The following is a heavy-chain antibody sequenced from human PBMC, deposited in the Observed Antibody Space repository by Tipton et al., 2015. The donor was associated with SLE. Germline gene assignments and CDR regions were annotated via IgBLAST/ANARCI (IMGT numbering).Heavy chain of an antibody. J-gene: IGHJ3*01. CDR3: VRDLTGGYALYAFDV. Sequence: TLSLTCTVSGASISSGHSYWGWIRPYPGKGLEWSGYIHRGGNTYSNPSLKSRLTLSVDLSQNQISLKLTSLTAADTALYYCVRDLTGGYALYAFDVWGQGTLVTVSS. V-gene: IGHV4-31*03. CDR2: IHRGGNT. D-gene: IGHD7-27*01. CDR1: GASISSGHSY.